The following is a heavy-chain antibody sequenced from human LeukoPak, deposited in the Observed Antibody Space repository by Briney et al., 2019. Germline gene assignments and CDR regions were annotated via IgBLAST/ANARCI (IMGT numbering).Heavy chain of an antibody. CDR3: AKTQSGVGGAYNY. Sequence: GGSLRLSCAASGFTVSSNYMSWVRQAPGKGLEWVSVIYSGGRTNYADSVKGRFTISRDNSKNTLYLQMNSLRAEDTAVYYCAKTQSGVGGAYNYWGQGTLVTVSS. D-gene: IGHD3-16*01. J-gene: IGHJ4*02. V-gene: IGHV3-53*01. CDR2: IYSGGRT. CDR1: GFTVSSNY.